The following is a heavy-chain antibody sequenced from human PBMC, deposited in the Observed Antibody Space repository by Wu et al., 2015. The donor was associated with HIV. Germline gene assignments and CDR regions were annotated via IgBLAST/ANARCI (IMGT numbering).Heavy chain of an antibody. J-gene: IGHJ5*02. CDR2: IIPLFDAP. V-gene: IGHV1-69*12. Sequence: QVQLVQSEAEVKKPGSWVKVSCRASGGSFSTYAISWVRQAPGQGLEWMGGIIPLFDAPSYAQKFQGRVTITADESTSTAYMELSSLRSEDTAVYYCARDPEYGDYNWFDPWGQGTLVTVSS. CDR1: GGSFSTYA. CDR3: ARDPEYGDYNWFDP. D-gene: IGHD4-17*01.